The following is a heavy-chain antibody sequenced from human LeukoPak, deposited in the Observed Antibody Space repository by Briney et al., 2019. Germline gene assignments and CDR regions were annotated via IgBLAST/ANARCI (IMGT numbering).Heavy chain of an antibody. V-gene: IGHV4-59*08. CDR2: IYYSGGT. CDR1: GGSISSYY. CDR3: ARRGGYSSGWSPTSDWYFDL. Sequence: PSETLSLTCTVSGGSISSYYWSWIRQPPGKGLEWIGYIYYSGGTDYNPSLKSRVTISVDTSKNQFSLNLSSVTAADTAVYYCARRGGYSSGWSPTSDWYFDLLGRGTLVTVSS. J-gene: IGHJ2*01. D-gene: IGHD6-19*01.